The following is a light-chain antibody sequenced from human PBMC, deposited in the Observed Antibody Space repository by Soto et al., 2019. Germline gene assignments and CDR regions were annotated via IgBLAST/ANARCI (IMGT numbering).Light chain of an antibody. CDR3: AAWDDRFNGAL. CDR1: SPNIGSNT. J-gene: IGLJ1*01. V-gene: IGLV1-44*01. CDR2: SDT. Sequence: QSVLTQPPSASGTPGQRVTMSCSGGSPNIGSNTVSWYQHPPGTAPQLLIYSDTQRASGVADRFSGSKSGTSASLAISGLQSDDVSDYYCAAWDDRFNGALFGPGTNVTV.